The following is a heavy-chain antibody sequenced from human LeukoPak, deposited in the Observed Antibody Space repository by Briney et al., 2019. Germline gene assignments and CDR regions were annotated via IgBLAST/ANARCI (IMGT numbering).Heavy chain of an antibody. CDR1: GFMFSSFW. Sequence: GGSLRLSCAASGFMFSSFWMSWVRQAPGKGLEWVANINQDGSEQHYVDSVKGRFTISRDNAKNSLYLQMNSLRGDDTAVYYCARSPAGYSSSWSPYYLNYWGQGTLVTVSS. J-gene: IGHJ4*02. V-gene: IGHV3-7*01. D-gene: IGHD6-13*01. CDR2: INQDGSEQ. CDR3: ARSPAGYSSSWSPYYLNY.